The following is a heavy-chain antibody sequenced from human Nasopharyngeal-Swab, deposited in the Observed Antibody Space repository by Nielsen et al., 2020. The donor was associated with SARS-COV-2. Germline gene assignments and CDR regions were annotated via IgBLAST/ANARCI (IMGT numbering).Heavy chain of an antibody. CDR2: ISSSGSTI. Sequence: GESLKISCAASGFTFSDYYMSWIRQAQGKGLEWVSYISSSGSTIYYADSVKGRFTISRDNAKNSLYLQMNSLRAEDTAVYYCARLFGDSAFDIWGQGTMVTVSS. CDR3: ARLFGDSAFDI. D-gene: IGHD3-10*01. CDR1: GFTFSDYY. J-gene: IGHJ3*02. V-gene: IGHV3-11*04.